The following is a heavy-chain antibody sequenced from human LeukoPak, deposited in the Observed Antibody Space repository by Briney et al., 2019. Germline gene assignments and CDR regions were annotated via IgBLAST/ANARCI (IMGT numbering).Heavy chain of an antibody. CDR1: GYTFTSYG. CDR3: ARGSYTVRGVMSYYYYGMDV. CDR2: ISAYNGNT. J-gene: IGHJ6*02. D-gene: IGHD3-10*01. Sequence: ASVKVSCKASGYTFTSYGISWVRQAPGQGLEWMGWISAYNGNTNYAQKLQGRVTMTTDTSTSTAYMELRSLRSDDTAVYYCARGSYTVRGVMSYYYYGMDVWGQGTTVTVSS. V-gene: IGHV1-18*01.